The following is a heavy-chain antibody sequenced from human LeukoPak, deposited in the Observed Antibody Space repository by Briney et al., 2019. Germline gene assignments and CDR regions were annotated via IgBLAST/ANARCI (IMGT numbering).Heavy chain of an antibody. CDR1: GATITGYY. V-gene: IGHV1-2*02. Sequence: ASVTLSCTASGATITGYYMHWVRQAPGQGIEWMGWINPNSDFTNFAQTFQGRVTMTSDTSISTAYMELSRLRSDDTAIYYCARAISGGSPITASDYWGQGTLVTVSS. CDR3: ARAISGGSPITASDY. J-gene: IGHJ4*02. D-gene: IGHD2-15*01. CDR2: INPNSDFT.